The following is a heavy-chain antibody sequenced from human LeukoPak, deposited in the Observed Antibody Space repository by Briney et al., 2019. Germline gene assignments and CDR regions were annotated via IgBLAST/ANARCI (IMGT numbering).Heavy chain of an antibody. CDR1: GYTFTSYD. D-gene: IGHD3-9*01. J-gene: IGHJ6*03. Sequence: GASVKVSCKASGYTFTSYDINWVRQATGQGLEWMGWMNPNSGNTGYAQKFQGRVTMTRNTSISTAYMELRSLRSDDTAVYYCARAGRSGYYDILTGYSSYYYYYYMDVWGKGTTVTISS. V-gene: IGHV1-8*02. CDR2: MNPNSGNT. CDR3: ARAGRSGYYDILTGYSSYYYYYYMDV.